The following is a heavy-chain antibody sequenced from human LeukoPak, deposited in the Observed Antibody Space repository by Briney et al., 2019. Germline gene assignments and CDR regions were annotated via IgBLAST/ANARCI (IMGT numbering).Heavy chain of an antibody. Sequence: IIPIFGTANYAQKFQGRVTITKDESTRTAYMELSSLRSEDTAVYYCARDRVVAANYYYYMDVWGKGTTVTVSS. CDR3: ARDRVVAANYYYYMDV. J-gene: IGHJ6*03. CDR2: IIPIFGTA. V-gene: IGHV1-69*05. D-gene: IGHD2-15*01.